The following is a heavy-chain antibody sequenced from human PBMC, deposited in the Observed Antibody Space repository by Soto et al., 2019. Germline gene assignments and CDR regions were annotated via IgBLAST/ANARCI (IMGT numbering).Heavy chain of an antibody. V-gene: IGHV4-4*02. Sequence: QVQLQESGPGLVEPSGTLSLTCAVSGGSTSSDNWWTWVRQPPGEGLEWIGEIHPNGRTNYKPSLKSRITISVDKSENQFSLWLTSVTAADTALYYCATRYCIHTTCYVYWGQGTLVTVSS. CDR2: IHPNGRT. D-gene: IGHD2-2*01. J-gene: IGHJ4*02. CDR3: ATRYCIHTTCYVY. CDR1: GGSTSSDNW.